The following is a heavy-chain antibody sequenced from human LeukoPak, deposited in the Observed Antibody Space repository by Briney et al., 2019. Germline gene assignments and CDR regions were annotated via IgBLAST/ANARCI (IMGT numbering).Heavy chain of an antibody. CDR2: INHSGSI. V-gene: IGHV4-34*01. J-gene: IGHJ6*03. Sequence: KPSETLSLTCAVYGGSFSGYYWSWIRQPPGKGLEWIGEINHSGSINYNPSLKSRVTISVDTSKNQFSLKLSSVTAADTAVYYCARRVVGGYYSGFVNYYYYMDVWGKGTTVTVSS. CDR1: GGSFSGYY. D-gene: IGHD3-3*01. CDR3: ARRVVGGYYSGFVNYYYYMDV.